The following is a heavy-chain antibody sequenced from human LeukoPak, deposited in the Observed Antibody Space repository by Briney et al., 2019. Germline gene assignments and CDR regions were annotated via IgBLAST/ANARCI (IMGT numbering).Heavy chain of an antibody. V-gene: IGHV4-59*01. CDR1: GGSISSYY. J-gene: IGHJ4*02. D-gene: IGHD3-22*01. CDR3: ARAPAYYYDSSGNYARYYFDY. Sequence: SETLSLTCTVSGGSISSYYWSWIRQPPGKGLEWIGYIYYSGGTNYNPSLKSRVTISVDTSKNQFSLKLSSVTAADAAVYYCARAPAYYYDSSGNYARYYFDYWGQGTLVTVSS. CDR2: IYYSGGT.